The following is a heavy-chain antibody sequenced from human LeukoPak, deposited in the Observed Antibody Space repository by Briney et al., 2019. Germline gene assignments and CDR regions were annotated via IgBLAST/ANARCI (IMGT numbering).Heavy chain of an antibody. CDR3: ARDETAYGSGSVDY. CDR2: IKQDGSEK. V-gene: IGHV3-7*01. CDR1: GSTFSSYW. J-gene: IGHJ4*02. D-gene: IGHD3-10*01. Sequence: GGSLRLSCAASGSTFSSYWMSWVRQAPGKGLEWVANIKQDGSEKYYVDSVKGRFTISRDNAKNSLYLQMNSLRAEDTAVYYCARDETAYGSGSVDYWGQGTLVTVSS.